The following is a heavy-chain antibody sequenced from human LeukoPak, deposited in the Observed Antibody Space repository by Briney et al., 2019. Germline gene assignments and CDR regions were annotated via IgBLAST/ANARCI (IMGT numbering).Heavy chain of an antibody. V-gene: IGHV4-59*08. CDR3: ARQGEVGDYFDY. CDR1: GGSISSYY. J-gene: IGHJ4*02. Sequence: SETLSLTCTVSGGSISSYYWSWIRQPPGKGLEWIGYIYYSGSTNYNPSLKSRVTISVDTSKNQFSLKLSSVTAADTAVYYCARQGEVGDYFDYWGQGTLVTVSS. D-gene: IGHD4-17*01. CDR2: IYYSGST.